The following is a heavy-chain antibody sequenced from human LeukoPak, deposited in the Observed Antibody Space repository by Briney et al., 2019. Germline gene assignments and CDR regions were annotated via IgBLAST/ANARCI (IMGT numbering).Heavy chain of an antibody. CDR1: GYTFTSYG. CDR2: ISAYNGNT. CDR3: ARDRPGDLLWKDAFDI. J-gene: IGHJ3*02. Sequence: GASVKVSCKASGYTFTSYGISWVRQAPGQGLEWMGWISAYNGNTNYAQKLQGRVTMTTDTSTSTAYMELRSLRSDDTAVYYCARDRPGDLLWKDAFDIWGQGTMVTVSS. V-gene: IGHV1-18*01. D-gene: IGHD1-26*01.